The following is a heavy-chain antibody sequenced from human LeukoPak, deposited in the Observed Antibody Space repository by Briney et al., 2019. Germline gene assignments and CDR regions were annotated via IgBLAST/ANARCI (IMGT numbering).Heavy chain of an antibody. V-gene: IGHV3-48*01. CDR1: GFTFSSYS. CDR2: ISSSSSTI. J-gene: IGHJ5*02. CDR3: ARTIGYCSGGSCYLGWFDP. D-gene: IGHD2-15*01. Sequence: GGSLRLSCAASGFTFSSYSMNWVRQAPGKGLEWVSYISSSSSTIYYADSVKGRFTISRDNAKNSLYLQMNSLRAEDTAVYYCARTIGYCSGGSCYLGWFDPWGQGTLVTVSS.